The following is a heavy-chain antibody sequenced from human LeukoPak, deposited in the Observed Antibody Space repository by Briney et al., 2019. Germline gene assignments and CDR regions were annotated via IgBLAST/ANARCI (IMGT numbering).Heavy chain of an antibody. D-gene: IGHD6-19*01. J-gene: IGHJ3*02. CDR2: IYHSGST. V-gene: IGHV4-30-2*01. CDR3: ARSRGVAVAADDAFDI. Sequence: KASQTLSLTCTVSGGSISSGGYYWSWIRQPPGKGLEWIGYIYHSGSTNYNPSLKSRVTISVDKSKNQFSLKLSSVTAADTAVYYCARSRGVAVAADDAFDIWGQGTMVTVSS. CDR1: GGSISSGGYY.